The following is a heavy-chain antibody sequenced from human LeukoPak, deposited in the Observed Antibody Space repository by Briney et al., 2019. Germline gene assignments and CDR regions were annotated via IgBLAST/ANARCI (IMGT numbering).Heavy chain of an antibody. V-gene: IGHV3-30-3*01. Sequence: GGSLRLSCAASGFTFSSYAMHWVRQAPGKGLEWVAVISYDGSNKYYADSVKGRFTISRDNSKNTLYLQMNSLRAEDTAVYYCARETYSSSWYSTTPPPTLFDYWGQGTLVTVSS. CDR3: ARETYSSSWYSTTPPPTLFDY. CDR2: ISYDGSNK. CDR1: GFTFSSYA. D-gene: IGHD6-13*01. J-gene: IGHJ4*02.